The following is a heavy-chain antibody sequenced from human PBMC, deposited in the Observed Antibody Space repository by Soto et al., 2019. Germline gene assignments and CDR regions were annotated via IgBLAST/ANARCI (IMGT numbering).Heavy chain of an antibody. V-gene: IGHV3-74*01. CDR3: TRGPRPISTGTGAY. J-gene: IGHJ4*02. D-gene: IGHD3-10*01. Sequence: PGGSLRLSCAASGFIFEMYWMHWVRQSPGKGLVWISRIYNDGTYSDYADSVRGRFTISRDNVNDTLYLQMNNLRAEDSGLYYCTRGPRPISTGTGAYWGQGTQVTVSS. CDR1: GFIFEMYW. CDR2: IYNDGTYS.